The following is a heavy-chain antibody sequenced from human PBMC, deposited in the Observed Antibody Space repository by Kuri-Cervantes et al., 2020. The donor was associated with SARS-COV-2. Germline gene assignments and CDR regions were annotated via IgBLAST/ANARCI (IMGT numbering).Heavy chain of an antibody. CDR2: ISSSSSTI. D-gene: IGHD3-22*01. CDR1: GFTFSSYS. CDR3: ARDYYYDSSDYYYEVYYYGMDV. Sequence: GGSLRLSCAASGFTFSSYSMNWVRQASGKGLEWVSYISSSSSTIYYADSVKGRFTISRDNAKNSLYLQMNSLRDEDTAVYYCARDYYYDSSDYYYEVYYYGMDVWGQGTTVTVSS. J-gene: IGHJ6*02. V-gene: IGHV3-48*02.